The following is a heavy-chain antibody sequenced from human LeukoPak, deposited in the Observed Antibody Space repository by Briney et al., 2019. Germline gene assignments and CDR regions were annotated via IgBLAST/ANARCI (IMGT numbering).Heavy chain of an antibody. V-gene: IGHV4-39*07. D-gene: IGHD6-19*01. J-gene: IGHJ4*02. CDR2: IYYSGST. CDR1: GGSLSSSSYY. Sequence: PSETLSLTCTVSGGSLSSSSYYWGWIRQPPGRGLEWIGSIYYSGSTYYNPSLKSRVTISVDTSKNQFSLKLSSVTAADTAVYYCARGWSLFIAVVDWGQGTLVTVSS. CDR3: ARGWSLFIAVVD.